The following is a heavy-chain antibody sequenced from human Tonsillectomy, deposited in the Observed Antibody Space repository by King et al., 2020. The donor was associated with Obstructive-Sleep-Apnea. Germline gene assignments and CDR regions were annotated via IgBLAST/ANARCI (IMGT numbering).Heavy chain of an antibody. V-gene: IGHV1-46*01. D-gene: IGHD3-3*01. CDR2: INPSGGST. CDR3: ARDGGITEGFDY. CDR1: GYTFISYY. J-gene: IGHJ4*02. Sequence: VQLVQSGAEVKKPGASVKVSCKASGYTFISYYIHWVRQAPGQGLEWMGIINPSGGSTRYAQKFQGRVTMTRDTSTSTVYMELSSLRSEDTAVYYCARDGGITEGFDYWGQGTLVTVSS.